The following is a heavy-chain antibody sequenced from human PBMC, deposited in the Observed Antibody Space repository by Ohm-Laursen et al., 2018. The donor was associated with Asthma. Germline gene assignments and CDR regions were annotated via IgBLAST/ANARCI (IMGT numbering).Heavy chain of an antibody. V-gene: IGHV3-23*01. D-gene: IGHD3-22*01. J-gene: IGHJ4*02. CDR1: GFTFSNYA. CDR3: AKGDLGWYGNSAYSH. Sequence: GSLRLSCAASGFTFSNYAMSWVRQAPGKGLEWVSAISGGGGNTNYADSVKGRFTISRDESKNALFLQMNSLRAEDTAVYYCAKGDLGWYGNSAYSHWGQGTLVTVSS. CDR2: ISGGGGNT.